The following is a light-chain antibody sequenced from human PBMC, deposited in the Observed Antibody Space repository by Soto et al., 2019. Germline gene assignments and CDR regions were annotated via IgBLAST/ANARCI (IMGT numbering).Light chain of an antibody. CDR3: QPYGSSLS. Sequence: EIVLTQSPGTLSLSPGERATLSCRASQSVSSSYLAWYQQKPGQAPRLLIYGASSRATGIPDRFSGSGSGKDFTLTISRLEPEDVAVYYCQPYGSSLSFGPGTKVDIK. CDR2: GAS. V-gene: IGKV3-20*01. CDR1: QSVSSSY. J-gene: IGKJ3*01.